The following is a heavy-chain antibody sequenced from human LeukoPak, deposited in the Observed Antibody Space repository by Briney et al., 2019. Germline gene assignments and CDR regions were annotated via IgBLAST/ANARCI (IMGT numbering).Heavy chain of an antibody. CDR1: GFTFTSCW. CDR2: IKEDGSEN. V-gene: IGHV3-7*01. Sequence: PGGSLRLSCAASGFTFTSCWMSWVRQAPGKGIKWVANIKEDGSENYYVDSEKGRFTISRDNAQNSLCLQMNSLRAEDTAVYYCARFSQLASNDYWGQGTLVTVSS. CDR3: ARFSQLASNDY. D-gene: IGHD6-6*01. J-gene: IGHJ4*02.